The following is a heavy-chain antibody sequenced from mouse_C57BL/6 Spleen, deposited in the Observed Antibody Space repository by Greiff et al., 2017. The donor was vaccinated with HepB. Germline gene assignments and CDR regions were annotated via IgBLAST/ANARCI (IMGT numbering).Heavy chain of an antibody. CDR3: ARRYDDAMDY. D-gene: IGHD2-12*01. J-gene: IGHJ4*01. CDR1: GYTFTSYW. V-gene: IGHV1-64*01. CDR2: IHPNSGST. Sequence: QVQLKQPGAELVKPGASVKLSCKASGYTFTSYWMHWVKQRPGQGLEWIGMIHPNSGSTNYNEKFKSKATLTVDKSSSTAYMQLSSLTSEDSAVYYCARRYDDAMDYWGQGTSVTVSS.